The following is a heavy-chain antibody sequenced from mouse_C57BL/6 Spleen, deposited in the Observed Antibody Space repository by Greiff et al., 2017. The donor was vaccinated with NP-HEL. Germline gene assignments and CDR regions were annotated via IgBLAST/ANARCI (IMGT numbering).Heavy chain of an antibody. J-gene: IGHJ3*01. CDR1: GYTFTGYW. D-gene: IGHD1-1*01. CDR2: ILPGSGST. V-gene: IGHV1-9*01. CDR3: ARSNGPREFAY. Sequence: VKLQESGAELMKPGASVKLSCKATGYTFTGYWIEWVKQRPGHGLEWIGEILPGSGSTNYNEKFKGKATFTADTSSNTASMQLSSRTTEDSAIYFYARSNGPREFAYWGQGTLVTVSA.